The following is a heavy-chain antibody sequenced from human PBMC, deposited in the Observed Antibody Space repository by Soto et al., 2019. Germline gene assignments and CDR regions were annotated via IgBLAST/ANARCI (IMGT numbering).Heavy chain of an antibody. Sequence: ASVKVSCKTSGYTFTYYALHWVRQAPGQGLEWMGWINTGNGKTKYSQNFQGRLTITRDTSATTLYMELSSLRSDDTAVYYCARDRGDSGSYYTFNYWGQGTLVTVSS. CDR3: ARDRGDSGSYYTFNY. J-gene: IGHJ4*02. CDR2: INTGNGKT. CDR1: GYTFTYYA. D-gene: IGHD3-10*01. V-gene: IGHV1-3*04.